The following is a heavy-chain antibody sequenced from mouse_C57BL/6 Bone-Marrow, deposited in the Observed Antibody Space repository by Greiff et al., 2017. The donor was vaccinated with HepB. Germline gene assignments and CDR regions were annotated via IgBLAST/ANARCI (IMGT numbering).Heavy chain of an antibody. V-gene: IGHV5-16*01. CDR1: GFTFSDYY. CDR2: INYDGSST. Sequence: EVNLVESEGGLVQPGSSMKLSCTASGFTFSDYYMAWVRQVPEKGLEWVANINYDGSSTYYLDSLKSRFIISRDNAKNILYLQMSSLKSEDTATYYCARGKIYYDYDEGYFDVWGTGTTVTVSS. J-gene: IGHJ1*03. D-gene: IGHD2-4*01. CDR3: ARGKIYYDYDEGYFDV.